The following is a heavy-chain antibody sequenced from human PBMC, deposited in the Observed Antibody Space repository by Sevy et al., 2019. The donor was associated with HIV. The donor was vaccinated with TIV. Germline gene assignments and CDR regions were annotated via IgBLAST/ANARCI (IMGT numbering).Heavy chain of an antibody. J-gene: IGHJ4*02. Sequence: SETLSLTCTVSGDSISSTTYYWGWIRQPPGKGLEWIASIYYSGSTYFNSSLKSRLTISVDTSKNQFSLQLTSVTAADTAVYYCARHGWVAVATFHYWGLGTLVTVSS. CDR2: IYYSGST. V-gene: IGHV4-39*01. D-gene: IGHD5-12*01. CDR3: ARHGWVAVATFHY. CDR1: GDSISSTTYY.